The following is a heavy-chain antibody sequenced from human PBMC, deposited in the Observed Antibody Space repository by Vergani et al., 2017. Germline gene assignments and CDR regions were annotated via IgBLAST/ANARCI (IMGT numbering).Heavy chain of an antibody. Sequence: QVQLPESGPGLVKPSETLSLTCTVSGGSISSYYWSWIRQPPGKGLEWIGYIYTSGSTNYNPSLKSRVTISVDTSKNQFSLKLSSVTAADTAVYYCARRADYWGQGTLVTVSS. J-gene: IGHJ4*02. CDR3: ARRADY. CDR1: GGSISSYY. V-gene: IGHV4-4*09. CDR2: IYTSGST.